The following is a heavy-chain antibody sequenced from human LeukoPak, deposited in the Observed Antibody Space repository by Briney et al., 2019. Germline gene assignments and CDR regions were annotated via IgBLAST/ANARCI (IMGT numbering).Heavy chain of an antibody. CDR2: MNPNSGNT. CDR3: ARGRSRKLKYYYDSSGYYSIDY. D-gene: IGHD3-22*01. CDR1: GYTFTSYG. Sequence: ASVKVSCKASGYTFTSYGINWVRQATGQGLEWMGWMNPNSGNTGYAQKFQGRVTMTRNTSISTAYMELSSLRSEDTAVYYCARGRSRKLKYYYDSSGYYSIDYWGQGTLVTVSS. J-gene: IGHJ4*02. V-gene: IGHV1-8*02.